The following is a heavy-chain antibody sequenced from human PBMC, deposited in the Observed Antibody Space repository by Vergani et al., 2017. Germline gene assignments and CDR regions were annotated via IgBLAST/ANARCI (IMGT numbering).Heavy chain of an antibody. CDR3: ARERYNWNGIPKIFDY. D-gene: IGHD1-1*01. CDR1: GGTFSSYA. CDR2: IIPIFGTA. Sequence: QVQLVQSGAEVKKPGSSVKVSCKASGGTFSSYAISWVRQAPGQGLEWMGGIIPIFGTANYAQKFQGRVTITADESTSTAYMELSSLSSEDTAVYYCARERYNWNGIPKIFDYWGQGTLVTVSS. J-gene: IGHJ4*02. V-gene: IGHV1-69*01.